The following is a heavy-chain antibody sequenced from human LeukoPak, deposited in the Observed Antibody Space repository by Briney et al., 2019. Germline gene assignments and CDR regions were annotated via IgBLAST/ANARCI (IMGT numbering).Heavy chain of an antibody. CDR2: ISTSSSYI. CDR1: GFTFSSYM. D-gene: IGHD6-13*01. Sequence: GGSLRLSCAASGFTFSSYMMNWVRQAPGKGLEWVSSISTSSSYIYYADSVKGRFTISRDNAKNSLFLQMNSLRAEDTAVYYCARDGSSWSNWFDPWGQGTLVTVSS. CDR3: ARDGSSWSNWFDP. V-gene: IGHV3-21*01. J-gene: IGHJ5*02.